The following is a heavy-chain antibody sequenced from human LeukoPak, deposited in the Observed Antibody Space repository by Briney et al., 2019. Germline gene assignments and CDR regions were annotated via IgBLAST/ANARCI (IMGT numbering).Heavy chain of an antibody. V-gene: IGHV4-34*01. CDR3: ARDRMGHLDY. Sequence: SETLSLTCAVYGGSFSGYYWSWIRQPPGKGLEWIGEINHSGSTNYNPSLKSRVTISVDTSKNQFSLRLSSVTAADTAVYYCARDRMGHLDYWGQGTLVTVSS. D-gene: IGHD5-24*01. CDR2: INHSGST. CDR1: GGSFSGYY. J-gene: IGHJ4*02.